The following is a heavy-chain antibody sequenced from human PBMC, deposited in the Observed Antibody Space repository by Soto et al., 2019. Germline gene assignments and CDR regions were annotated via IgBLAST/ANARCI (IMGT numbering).Heavy chain of an antibody. V-gene: IGHV4-4*08. CDR2: SYYS. CDR1: GGSISSYY. CDR3: ARSRGKAANSASGSFYEFDY. Sequence: PSETLSLTCTVSGGSISSYYWNLIRQPPGKGLEWIGYSYYSPSLKSRVTISVDTSKNQFSLKLNSVTAADTAVYYCARSRGKAANSASGSFYEFDYWGQGILVSVSS. J-gene: IGHJ4*02. D-gene: IGHD3-10*01.